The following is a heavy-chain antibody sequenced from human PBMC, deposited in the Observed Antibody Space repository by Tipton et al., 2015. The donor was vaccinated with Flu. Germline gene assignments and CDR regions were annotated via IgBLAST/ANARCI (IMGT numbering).Heavy chain of an antibody. CDR2: INHSGST. V-gene: IGHV4-34*01. D-gene: IGHD3-3*01. CDR3: ARGPNFWSGTRWFDP. J-gene: IGHJ5*02. CDR1: GGSFSGYY. Sequence: LRLSCAVYGGSFSGYYWSWIRQPPGKGLEWIGEINHSGSTNYNPSLKSRVTISVDTSKNQFSLKLSSVTAADTAVYYCARGPNFWSGTRWFDPWGQGTLVTVSS.